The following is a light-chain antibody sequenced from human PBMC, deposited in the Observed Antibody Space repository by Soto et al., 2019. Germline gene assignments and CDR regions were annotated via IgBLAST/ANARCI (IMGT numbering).Light chain of an antibody. CDR2: SNN. J-gene: IGLJ2*01. CDR3: AAWDDSLNGPV. Sequence: QSVLTQPPSASGTPGQRVTISCSGSSSNIGSNTVNWYQQFPGTAPKFLIYSNNQRPSGVPDRFSGSKSGTSASLVISGLQSEDEADYYCAAWDDSLNGPVFGGGTKLTVL. CDR1: SSNIGSNT. V-gene: IGLV1-44*01.